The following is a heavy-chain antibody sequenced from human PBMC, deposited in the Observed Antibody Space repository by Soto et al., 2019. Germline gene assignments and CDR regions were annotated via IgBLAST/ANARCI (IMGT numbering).Heavy chain of an antibody. Sequence: GGSLRLSCAASGFTFSGSAMHWVRQASGKGLEWVGRIRSKANSYATAYAASVKGRFTISRDDSKNTAYLQMNSLKTEDTAVYYCTRHLNDYDFWSGYYWSHYYYYYGMDVWGQGTTVTVSS. D-gene: IGHD3-3*01. CDR3: TRHLNDYDFWSGYYWSHYYYYYGMDV. CDR2: IRSKANSYAT. J-gene: IGHJ6*02. CDR1: GFTFSGSA. V-gene: IGHV3-73*01.